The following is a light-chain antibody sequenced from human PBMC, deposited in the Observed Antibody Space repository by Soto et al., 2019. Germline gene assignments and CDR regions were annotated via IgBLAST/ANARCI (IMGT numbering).Light chain of an antibody. V-gene: IGLV2-8*01. CDR1: TSDVGAYNY. CDR3: NSYGGRNNYV. Sequence: QSVLTQPPSASGSPGQSVTISCTGTTSDVGAYNYVSWYQQYPGKAPKLIIYDVSQRPSGVPARFSGYKSGNTASLTVSGLQAEDEADYYCNSYGGRNNYVFGTGTKLTVL. CDR2: DVS. J-gene: IGLJ1*01.